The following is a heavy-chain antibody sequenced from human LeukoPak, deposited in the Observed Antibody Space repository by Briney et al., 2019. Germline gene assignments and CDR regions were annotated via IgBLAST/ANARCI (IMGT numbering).Heavy chain of an antibody. D-gene: IGHD5-12*01. J-gene: IGHJ4*02. Sequence: SETLPPTCTVSGGSISSSIYYWGWIRQPPGKGLEWIGSIYYSGSTYYNPSLKSRVAISVDTSLNQFSLKLSSVTATDTAVHYCVRGPPTIDGGLFLLLWAERTLVIASS. CDR1: GGSISSSIYY. V-gene: IGHV4-39*01. CDR2: IYYSGST. CDR3: VRGPPTIDGGLFLLL.